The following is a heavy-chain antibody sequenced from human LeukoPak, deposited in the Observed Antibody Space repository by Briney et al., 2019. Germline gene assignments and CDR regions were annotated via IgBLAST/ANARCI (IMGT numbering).Heavy chain of an antibody. CDR1: GGSISSGGYY. V-gene: IGHV4-30-2*01. CDR2: IYHSGST. Sequence: SETLSLTCTVSGGSISSGGYYWSWIRQPPGKGLEWIGYIYHSGSTYYNPSLKSRVTISVDRSKNQFSLKLSSVTAADTAVYYCARGGSVYCSGGTCYSDDSFDVWGQGTLVTVSS. D-gene: IGHD2-15*01. CDR3: ARGGSVYCSGGTCYSDDSFDV. J-gene: IGHJ3*01.